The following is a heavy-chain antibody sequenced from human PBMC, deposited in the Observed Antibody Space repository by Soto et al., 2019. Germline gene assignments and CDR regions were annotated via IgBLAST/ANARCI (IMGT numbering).Heavy chain of an antibody. J-gene: IGHJ5*02. V-gene: IGHV4-4*07. D-gene: IGHD1-1*01. CDR3: VRDGTKTLRDWFDP. Sequence: QVQLQESGPGLVKPSETLSLTCTVSGASISGYYWSWIRKSAGKGLEWIGRIYATGTTDYNPSLKSQVMMSVDTSKKQFSLRLRSVTAADTAVYYCVRDGTKTLRDWFDPWGQGISVTVSS. CDR1: GASISGYY. CDR2: IYATGTT.